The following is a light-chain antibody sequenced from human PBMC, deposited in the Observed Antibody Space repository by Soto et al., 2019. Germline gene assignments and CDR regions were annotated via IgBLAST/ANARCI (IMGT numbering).Light chain of an antibody. CDR2: EVS. CDR1: SSNVGVYNY. V-gene: IGLV2-14*01. Sequence: QSALTQPASVSGSPGQSITISCTETSSNVGVYNYVSWYQQHPGKAPKLMIYEVSNRPSGVSNRFSGSKSGNTASLTISGLQAEDEADYYCNSYTTSSTYVFGTGTKVTVL. J-gene: IGLJ1*01. CDR3: NSYTTSSTYV.